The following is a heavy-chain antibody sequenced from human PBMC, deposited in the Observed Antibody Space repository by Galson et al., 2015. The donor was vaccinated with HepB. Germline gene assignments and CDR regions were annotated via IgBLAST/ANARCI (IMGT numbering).Heavy chain of an antibody. Sequence: SVKVSCKASGYTFSNHDITWVRQAPGQGLEWMGWIGPYNGNINYPQKVQGRVTMTTDTSTSTAYMDLRSLRSDDTAMYYCARGRSIYGHDAFGIWGQGTMVTVSS. D-gene: IGHD5-18*01. J-gene: IGHJ3*02. CDR2: IGPYNGNI. CDR1: GYTFSNHD. CDR3: ARGRSIYGHDAFGI. V-gene: IGHV1-18*04.